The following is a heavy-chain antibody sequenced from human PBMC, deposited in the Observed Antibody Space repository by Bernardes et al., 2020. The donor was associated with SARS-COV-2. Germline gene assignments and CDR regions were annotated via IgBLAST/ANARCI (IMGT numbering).Heavy chain of an antibody. V-gene: IGHV1-18*04. CDR1: GYTLTTYG. D-gene: IGHD3-10*01. CDR2: ISAHIGNT. Sequence: ASVKVSCKASGYTLTTYGISWVRQDPGQGLEWMGWISAHIGNTNYAQKFQGRVTMTTDTSTATAYMELRSLRSDDTAVYFCARDSQVRTITLVRGVYLGSYWGQGTLVTVSS. CDR3: ARDSQVRTITLVRGVYLGSY. J-gene: IGHJ3*01.